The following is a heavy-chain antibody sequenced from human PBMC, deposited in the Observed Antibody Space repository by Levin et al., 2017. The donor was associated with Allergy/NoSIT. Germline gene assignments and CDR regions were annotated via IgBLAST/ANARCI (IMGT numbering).Heavy chain of an antibody. CDR3: AKDGTSSWIDYFDY. D-gene: IGHD6-13*01. V-gene: IGHV3-9*01. CDR2: ISWNSGNI. CDR1: GFTFDDYA. J-gene: IGHJ4*02. Sequence: QPGGSLRLSCAASGFTFDDYAMHWVRQVPGKGLEWVAGISWNSGNIGYADSVKGRFTISRDNAKNSLYLQMNSLRAEDTALYYCAKDGTSSWIDYFDYWGQGILVTVSS.